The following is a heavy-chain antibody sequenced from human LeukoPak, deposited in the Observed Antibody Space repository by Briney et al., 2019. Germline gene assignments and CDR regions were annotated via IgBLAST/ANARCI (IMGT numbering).Heavy chain of an antibody. Sequence: ASVKVSCKASGYTFTSYDINWVRQATGQGLEWMGWMNPNSGNTGYAQKFQGRVTITRNTSISTAYMELSSLRSEDTAVYYCARSIPRYCSSTSCSILSMDVWGKGTTVTVSS. CDR3: ARSIPRYCSSTSCSILSMDV. D-gene: IGHD2-2*01. V-gene: IGHV1-8*03. CDR2: MNPNSGNT. J-gene: IGHJ6*04. CDR1: GYTFTSYD.